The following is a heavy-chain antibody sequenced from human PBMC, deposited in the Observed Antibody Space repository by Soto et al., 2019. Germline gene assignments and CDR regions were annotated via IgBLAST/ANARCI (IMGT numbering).Heavy chain of an antibody. CDR2: IHYIGTT. D-gene: IGHD2-15*01. CDR3: ARGGGNGDAFDI. CDR1: GYSISSSNW. J-gene: IGHJ3*02. V-gene: IGHV4-28*03. Sequence: QVQLRESGPGLVKASDTLSLTCAVSGYSISSSNWWGWIRQPPGKGMEWIGHIHYIGTTYDNPSLSSRVTMSVDTSKNQFTLKLSSVTAVDTAVYYCARGGGNGDAFDIWGQGTLVTVSS.